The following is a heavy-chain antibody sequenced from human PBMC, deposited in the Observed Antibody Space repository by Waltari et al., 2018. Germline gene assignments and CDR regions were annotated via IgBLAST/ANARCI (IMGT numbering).Heavy chain of an antibody. CDR3: AREGRGGYALHYFDY. J-gene: IGHJ4*02. Sequence: QVQLQQWGAGLLKPSETLSLTCAVYGGSFSGYDWSWIRKPPGKGLEWIGEINHSGSTNYNPSLKSRVTISVDTSKNQFSLKLSSVTAADTAVYYCAREGRGGYALHYFDYWGQGTLVTVSS. D-gene: IGHD5-12*01. CDR2: INHSGST. CDR1: GGSFSGYD. V-gene: IGHV4-34*01.